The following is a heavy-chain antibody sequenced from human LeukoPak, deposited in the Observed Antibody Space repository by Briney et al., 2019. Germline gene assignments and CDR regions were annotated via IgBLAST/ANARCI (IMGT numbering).Heavy chain of an antibody. Sequence: ASVKVSCKASGGTFSSYAISWVRQAPGQGLEWMGGIIPIFGTANYAQKFQGRVTITADESTSTAYMELSSLRPEDTAVYYCARVSVVPAAMGTWFDPWGQGTMVTVSS. D-gene: IGHD2-2*01. J-gene: IGHJ3*01. CDR3: ARVSVVPAAMGTWFDP. V-gene: IGHV1-69*13. CDR2: IIPIFGTA. CDR1: GGTFSSYA.